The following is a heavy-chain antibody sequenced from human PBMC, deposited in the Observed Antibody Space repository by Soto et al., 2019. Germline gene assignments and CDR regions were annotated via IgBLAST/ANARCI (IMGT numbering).Heavy chain of an antibody. J-gene: IGHJ4*02. Sequence: PRGSLRTSCSASGFTFINYRMNWVRQAPGKWLEWVSSISSGSTYIYYADSLKGRFTISRDNAKNSLYLQMNSLRVEDTSVYYCVRDLRYCTGASCYPNFDYWGQGTPVTVSS. CDR1: GFTFINYR. D-gene: IGHD2-15*01. V-gene: IGHV3-21*01. CDR3: VRDLRYCTGASCYPNFDY. CDR2: ISSGSTYI.